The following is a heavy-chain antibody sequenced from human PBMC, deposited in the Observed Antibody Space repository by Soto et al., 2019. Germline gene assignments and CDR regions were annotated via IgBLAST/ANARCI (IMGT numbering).Heavy chain of an antibody. V-gene: IGHV4-59*01. CDR3: ARGANVLLFF. D-gene: IGHD3-10*01. CDR1: GGSISSYY. CDR2: IYYSGST. Sequence: SETLSLTCTVSGGSISSYYWSRIRQPPGKGLEWIGYIYYSGSTNYNPSLKSRVTISVDTSKNQFSLKLSSVTAADTAVYYCARGANVLLFFWGQGTLVTVSS. J-gene: IGHJ4*02.